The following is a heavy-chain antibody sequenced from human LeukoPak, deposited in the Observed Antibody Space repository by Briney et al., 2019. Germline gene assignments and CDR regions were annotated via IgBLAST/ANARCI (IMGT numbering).Heavy chain of an antibody. D-gene: IGHD3-22*01. CDR1: GGSIISNY. V-gene: IGHV4-4*07. Sequence: SETLSLTCTVSGGSIISNYWSWIRQSAGTGLEWIGRIYGSGITDYNPSLKSRVTMSRDTSRKQFSLRLTSVTAADTAVYYCARLKFYDSTGYSPGYYMDVWGKGTTVSDFS. CDR2: IYGSGIT. CDR3: ARLKFYDSTGYSPGYYMDV. J-gene: IGHJ6*03.